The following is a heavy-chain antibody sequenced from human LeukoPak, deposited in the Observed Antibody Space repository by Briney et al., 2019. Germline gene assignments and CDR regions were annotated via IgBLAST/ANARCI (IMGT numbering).Heavy chain of an antibody. J-gene: IGHJ6*02. D-gene: IGHD1-26*01. CDR2: ISAYNGNT. Sequence: ASVKVSCKASGYTFTSYGISWVRQAPGQGLEWMGWISAYNGNTNYAQKLQGRVTMTTDTSTSTAYMELRSLRSDDTAVYYCARDRYYAPYYYYGMDVWGQGTTVTVSS. CDR3: ARDRYYAPYYYYGMDV. CDR1: GYTFTSYG. V-gene: IGHV1-18*01.